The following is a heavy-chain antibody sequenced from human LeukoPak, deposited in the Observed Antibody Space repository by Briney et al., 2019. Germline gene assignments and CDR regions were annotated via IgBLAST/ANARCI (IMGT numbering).Heavy chain of an antibody. CDR3: AREQWLDY. CDR1: GFTVSSNY. D-gene: IGHD6-19*01. J-gene: IGHJ4*02. V-gene: IGHV3-66*01. Sequence: GGSLRLSCAVSGFTVSSNYMSWVRQAPGKGLEWVSVIYSSGSTYYTDSVKGRFTVSRDNSKNTLYLQMNILRAEDTAVYFCAREQWLDYWGQGTLVTVSS. CDR2: IYSSGST.